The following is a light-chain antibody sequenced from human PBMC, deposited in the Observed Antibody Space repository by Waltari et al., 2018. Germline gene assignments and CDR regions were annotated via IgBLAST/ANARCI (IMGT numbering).Light chain of an antibody. J-gene: IGKJ4*01. CDR2: GAS. CDR1: QSVSSN. Sequence: EIVMTQSPATLSVSPGERATLSCRASQSVSSNLAWDQQKPGLAPRPLIYGASTRATGIPDRLRGSGSGTEFTLTISSLQSEDFAVYYCQQYNNWPPLTFGGGTKVEIK. V-gene: IGKV3-15*01. CDR3: QQYNNWPPLT.